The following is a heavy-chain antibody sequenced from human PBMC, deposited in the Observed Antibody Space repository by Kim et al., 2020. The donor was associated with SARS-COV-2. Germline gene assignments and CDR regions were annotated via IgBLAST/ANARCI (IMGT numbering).Heavy chain of an antibody. CDR3: AEEEVGARYLDY. J-gene: IGHJ4*02. Sequence: FAASVKGTFTISRENSKNTLNLQMNSQKAEDKDVYYCAEEEVGARYLDYWGQGTLVTGSS. D-gene: IGHD1-26*01. V-gene: IGHV3-23*01.